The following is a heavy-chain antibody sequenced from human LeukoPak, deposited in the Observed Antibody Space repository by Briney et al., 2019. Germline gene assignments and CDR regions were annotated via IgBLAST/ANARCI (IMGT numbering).Heavy chain of an antibody. CDR3: ARLREEQLVYDY. V-gene: IGHV1-69*13. CDR2: IIPIFGTA. Sequence: ASVKVSRKASGGTFSSYAISWVRQAPGQGLEWMGGIIPIFGTANYAQKFQGRVTITADESTSTAYMELSSLRSEDTAVYYCARLREEQLVYDYWGQGTLVTVSS. J-gene: IGHJ4*02. D-gene: IGHD6-6*01. CDR1: GGTFSSYA.